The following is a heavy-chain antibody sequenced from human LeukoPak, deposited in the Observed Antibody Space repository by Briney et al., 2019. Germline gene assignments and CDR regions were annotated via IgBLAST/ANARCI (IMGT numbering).Heavy chain of an antibody. CDR3: ARQDMGYCSSTSCYEGPFDY. D-gene: IGHD2-2*01. CDR1: GGSISSYY. J-gene: IGHJ4*02. Sequence: SETLSLTCTVSGGSISSYYWSWIRQPAGKGLEWIGCIYTSGSTNYNPSLKSRVTMSVDTSKNQFSLKLSSVTAADTAVYYCARQDMGYCSSTSCYEGPFDYWGQGTLVTVSS. V-gene: IGHV4-4*07. CDR2: IYTSGST.